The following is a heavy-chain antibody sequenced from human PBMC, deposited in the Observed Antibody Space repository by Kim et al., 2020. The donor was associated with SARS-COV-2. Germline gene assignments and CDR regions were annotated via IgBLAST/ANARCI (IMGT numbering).Heavy chain of an antibody. V-gene: IGHV4-34*01. Sequence: STNYNPSLKSRVTISVDTSKNQFSLKLSSVTAADTAVYYCARGVKDGEDYWGQGTLVTVSS. CDR2: ST. D-gene: IGHD7-27*01. CDR3: ARGVKDGEDY. J-gene: IGHJ4*02.